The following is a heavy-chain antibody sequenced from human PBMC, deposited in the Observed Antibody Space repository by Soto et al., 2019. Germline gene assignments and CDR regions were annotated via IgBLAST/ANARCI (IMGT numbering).Heavy chain of an antibody. CDR2: IYYSGST. V-gene: IGHV4-39*02. D-gene: IGHD2-21*02. Sequence: SDTLSLTCTFSCFSISSSSYYWVWIRQAPGKGLEWIGSIYYSGSTYYNPSLKSRVTISVDTSKNQFSLKLSSVTAADTAVYYCARELVTITTPGAYYYYYYGMDVWGQGTTVT. J-gene: IGHJ6*02. CDR3: ARELVTITTPGAYYYYYYGMDV. CDR1: CFSISSSSYY.